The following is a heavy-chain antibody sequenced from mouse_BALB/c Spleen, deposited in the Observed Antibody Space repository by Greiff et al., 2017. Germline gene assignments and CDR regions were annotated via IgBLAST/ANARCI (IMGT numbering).Heavy chain of an antibody. CDR2: INSDGGST. Sequence: EVMLVESGGGLVQPGESLKLSCESNEYEFPSHDMSWVRKTPEKRLELVAAINSDGGSTYYPDTMERRFIISRDNTKKTLYLQMSSLRSEDTALYYCARPSDYDYDERAWFAYWGQGTLVTVSA. D-gene: IGHD2-4*01. CDR3: ARPSDYDYDERAWFAY. J-gene: IGHJ3*01. CDR1: EYEFPSHD. V-gene: IGHV5-2*01.